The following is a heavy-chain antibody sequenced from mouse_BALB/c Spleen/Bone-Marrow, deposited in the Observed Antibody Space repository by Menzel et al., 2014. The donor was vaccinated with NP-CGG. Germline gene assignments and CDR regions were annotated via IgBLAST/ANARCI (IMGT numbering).Heavy chain of an antibody. CDR3: ARALYDYDDLYCAMDY. CDR1: GFSLTGYG. Sequence: VKLVESGPGLVAPSQSLSITCTVSGFSLTGYGVNWVRQPPGKGLEWLGMIWGDGSTDYNSALKSRLSISKDNSKSQVFLKTNSLQTDDTARYYCARALYDYDDLYCAMDYWGQGTSVTVSS. J-gene: IGHJ4*01. CDR2: IWGDGST. V-gene: IGHV2-6-7*01. D-gene: IGHD2-4*01.